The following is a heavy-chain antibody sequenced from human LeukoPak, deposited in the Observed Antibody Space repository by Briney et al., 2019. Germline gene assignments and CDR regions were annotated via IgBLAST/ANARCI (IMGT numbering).Heavy chain of an antibody. CDR1: GGSISSYY. V-gene: IGHV4-4*07. CDR3: ARDRYYATSYYLDY. D-gene: IGHD3-10*01. CDR2: IYTSGST. J-gene: IGHJ4*02. Sequence: SETLSLTCTVSGGSISSYYWSWIRQPAGKGLEWIGRIYTSGSTNYSPSLKSRVTMSVDTSKNQFSLKLSSVTAADTAVYYCARDRYYATSYYLDYWGQGTLVTVSS.